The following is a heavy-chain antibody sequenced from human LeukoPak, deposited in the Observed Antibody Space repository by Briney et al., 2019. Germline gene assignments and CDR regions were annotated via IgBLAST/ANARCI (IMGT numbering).Heavy chain of an antibody. CDR1: GGSISSGGYS. J-gene: IGHJ6*02. Sequence: KPSETLSLTCAVSGGSISSGGYSWSWIRQPPGKGLEWIGYIYHSGSTYYNPSLKSRGTISVDRSKNQFSLKLSSVTAADTAVYYCARGVYSSSYQDGYYYYGMDVWGQGTTVTVSS. CDR2: IYHSGST. D-gene: IGHD6-13*01. CDR3: ARGVYSSSYQDGYYYYGMDV. V-gene: IGHV4-30-2*01.